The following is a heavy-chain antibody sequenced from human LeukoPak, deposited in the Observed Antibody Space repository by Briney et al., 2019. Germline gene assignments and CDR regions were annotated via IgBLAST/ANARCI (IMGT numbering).Heavy chain of an antibody. CDR2: IYHSGST. D-gene: IGHD3-3*01. CDR3: ASHWDGVVIIDY. V-gene: IGHV4-38-2*01. J-gene: IGHJ4*02. Sequence: SETLSLTCAVSGYSISSGYYWGWIRQPPGKGLEWIGSIYHSGSTYYNPSLKSRVTISVDTSKNQFSLKLSSVTAADTAVYYCASHWDGVVIIDYWGQGTLVTVSS. CDR1: GYSISSGYY.